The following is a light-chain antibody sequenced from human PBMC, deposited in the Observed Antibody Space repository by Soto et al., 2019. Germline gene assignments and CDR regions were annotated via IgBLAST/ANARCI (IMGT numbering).Light chain of an antibody. CDR2: RAS. J-gene: IGKJ1*01. CDR1: QSVSSSS. Sequence: EIGFTQSPSTLSLSPGGRATLFCRASQSVSSSSLAWYQQKPGQAPRLLIYRASSRATGIPDRFSGSGSGTDFTLTISRLEPEDFAVFYCQQYHNSPLTFGQGTKVDIK. V-gene: IGKV3-20*01. CDR3: QQYHNSPLT.